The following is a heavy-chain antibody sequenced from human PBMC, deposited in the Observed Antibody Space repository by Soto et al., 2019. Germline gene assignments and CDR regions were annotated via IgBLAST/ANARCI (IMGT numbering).Heavy chain of an antibody. CDR1: GFTFSSYA. Sequence: GGSLRLSCAASGFTFSSYAMSWVRQAPGKGLEWVSAISGSGGSTYYADSVKGRFTISGDNSKNTLYLQMNSLRAEDTAVYYCAKGTTMAQYDFWSGTYYYYGMDVWGQGTTVTVSS. CDR3: AKGTTMAQYDFWSGTYYYYGMDV. CDR2: ISGSGGST. D-gene: IGHD3-3*01. V-gene: IGHV3-23*01. J-gene: IGHJ6*02.